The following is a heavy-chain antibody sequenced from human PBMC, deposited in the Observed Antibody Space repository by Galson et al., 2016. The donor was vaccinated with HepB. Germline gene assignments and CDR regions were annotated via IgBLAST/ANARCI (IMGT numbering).Heavy chain of an antibody. V-gene: IGHV4-30-2*01. Sequence: TLSLTCSVSGGSISSDPYSWSWIRQTPGKGLEWIGYIYYDGPTSYRPSLRSRVTISMERSMTHFSLRLATVTAADMGGYYCARAAVGGPDPTWFNPRGQGTLVIVSS. CDR1: GGSISSDPYS. CDR3: ARAAVGGPDPTWFNP. J-gene: IGHJ5*02. D-gene: IGHD3-10*01. CDR2: IYYDGPT.